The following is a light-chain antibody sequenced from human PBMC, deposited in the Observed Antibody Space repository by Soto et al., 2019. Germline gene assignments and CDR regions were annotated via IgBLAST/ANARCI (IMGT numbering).Light chain of an antibody. CDR2: GAP. J-gene: IGKJ3*01. Sequence: ESVLTQSPATLSLSPGERATLSCRARQSVSSRYLGWYQQTPGQAPRRLFSGAPSSGTGIPDRFSGSGSGTDFPLTTNRAEPEDFAVYDSEGYGDTVRFCFGPGTKGEMK. V-gene: IGKV3-20*01. CDR3: EGYGDTVRFC. CDR1: QSVSSRY.